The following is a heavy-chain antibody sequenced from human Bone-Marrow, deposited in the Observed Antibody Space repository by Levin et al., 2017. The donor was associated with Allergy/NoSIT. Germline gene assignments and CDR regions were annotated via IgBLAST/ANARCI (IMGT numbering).Heavy chain of an antibody. V-gene: IGHV3-30*18. D-gene: IGHD4-17*01. J-gene: IGHJ4*02. CDR3: AKDQQDDYGDYFFDY. Sequence: GGSLRLSCAASGFTFSNYGMHWVRQAPGKGLEWVAVISYDGSNKNYADSVKGRFTISRDNSKNTLYLQMNSLRGEDTAVYYCAKDQQDDYGDYFFDYWGQGTLVTVSS. CDR1: GFTFSNYG. CDR2: ISYDGSNK.